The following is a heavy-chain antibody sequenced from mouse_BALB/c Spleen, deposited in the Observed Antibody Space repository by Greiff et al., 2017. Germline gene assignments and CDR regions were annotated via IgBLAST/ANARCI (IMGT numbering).Heavy chain of an antibody. CDR3: TRYGNYYAMDY. D-gene: IGHD2-1*01. V-gene: IGHV1-15*01. CDR1: GYTFTDYE. J-gene: IGHJ4*01. Sequence: QVQLKESGAELVRPGASVTLSCKASGYTFTDYEMHWVKQTPVHGLEWIGAIDPETGGTAYNQKFKGKATLTADKSSSTAYMELRSLTSEDSAVYYCTRYGNYYAMDYWGQGTSVTVSS. CDR2: IDPETGGT.